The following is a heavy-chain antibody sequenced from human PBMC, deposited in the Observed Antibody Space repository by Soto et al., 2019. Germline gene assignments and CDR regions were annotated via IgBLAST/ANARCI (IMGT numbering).Heavy chain of an antibody. V-gene: IGHV1-18*01. J-gene: IGHJ4*02. Sequence: QIQLLQSGAEVKKPGASVKVTCKASGYTFRNFGISWVRQAPGQGLERMGWSSAYNANANYAQKFQGRLTMTADTSTSTAYMELRSLRSDDTAVYYCARENSYFAYWGQGTLVTVSS. CDR1: GYTFRNFG. CDR3: ARENSYFAY. CDR2: SSAYNANA.